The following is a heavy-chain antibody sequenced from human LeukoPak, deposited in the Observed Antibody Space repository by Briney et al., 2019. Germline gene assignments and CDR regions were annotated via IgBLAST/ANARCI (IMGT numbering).Heavy chain of an antibody. Sequence: PSETLSLTCTVSGYSISSGYYWGWIRQSPGKGLEWIGSIFHSGSTYYNPSLKTQVTISVDTSKNQFSLNLRSVTAADTAVYYCARDPYGDPTMNDAFDIWGQGTMVTVSS. D-gene: IGHD4-17*01. CDR1: GYSISSGYY. J-gene: IGHJ3*02. CDR3: ARDPYGDPTMNDAFDI. CDR2: IFHSGST. V-gene: IGHV4-38-2*02.